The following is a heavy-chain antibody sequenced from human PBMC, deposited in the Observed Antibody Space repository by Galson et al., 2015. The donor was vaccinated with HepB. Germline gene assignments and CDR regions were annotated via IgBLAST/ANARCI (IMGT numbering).Heavy chain of an antibody. CDR3: ARDSGRYSSSSRDYFDY. CDR2: ISYDGSNK. CDR1: GFTFSSYA. D-gene: IGHD6-6*01. J-gene: IGHJ4*02. V-gene: IGHV3-30-3*01. Sequence: SLRLSCAASGFTFSSYAMHWVRQAPGKGLEWVAVISYDGSNKYYADSVKGRFTISRDNSKNTLYLQMNSLRAEDTAVYYCARDSGRYSSSSRDYFDYWGQGTLVTVSS.